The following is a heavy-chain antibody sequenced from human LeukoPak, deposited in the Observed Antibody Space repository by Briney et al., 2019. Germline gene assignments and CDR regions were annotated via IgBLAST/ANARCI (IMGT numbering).Heavy chain of an antibody. CDR3: AKDPNYYDSSGPDY. V-gene: IGHV3-30*02. J-gene: IGHJ4*02. CDR2: IWYDGCNK. CDR1: GFTFSSYG. D-gene: IGHD3-22*01. Sequence: PGGSLRLSCAASGFTFSSYGMHWVRQAPGKGLEWVAVIWYDGCNKYYADSVKGRFTISRDNSKNTLYLQMNSLRAEDTAVYYCAKDPNYYDSSGPDYWGQGTLVTVSS.